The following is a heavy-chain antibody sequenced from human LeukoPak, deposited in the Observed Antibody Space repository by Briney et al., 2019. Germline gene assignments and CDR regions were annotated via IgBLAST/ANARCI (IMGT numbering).Heavy chain of an antibody. V-gene: IGHV3-33*06. Sequence: GGSLRLSCAASGFTFSSYAMHWVRQAPGKGLEGVAVICYDGSNKYYADSVKGRFTISRDNSKNTLYLQMNSLRAEDTAVYYCAKSQYQLSLGAFDIWGQGTMVTVSS. CDR1: GFTFSSYA. J-gene: IGHJ3*02. D-gene: IGHD2-2*01. CDR2: ICYDGSNK. CDR3: AKSQYQLSLGAFDI.